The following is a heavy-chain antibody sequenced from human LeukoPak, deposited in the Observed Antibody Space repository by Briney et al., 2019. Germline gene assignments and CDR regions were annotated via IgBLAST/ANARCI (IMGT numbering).Heavy chain of an antibody. D-gene: IGHD6-6*01. CDR3: ARVRGSYSSSSLLPFDY. CDR2: INPNSGGT. CDR1: GYTFTGYY. J-gene: IGHJ4*02. Sequence: GASVKVSCKASGYTFTGYYIHWVRQAPGQGLEWMGWINPNSGGTNYAQKFQGRVTMTRDTSISTAYMELSRLRSDDTAVYYCARVRGSYSSSSLLPFDYWGQGTLVTVSS. V-gene: IGHV1-2*02.